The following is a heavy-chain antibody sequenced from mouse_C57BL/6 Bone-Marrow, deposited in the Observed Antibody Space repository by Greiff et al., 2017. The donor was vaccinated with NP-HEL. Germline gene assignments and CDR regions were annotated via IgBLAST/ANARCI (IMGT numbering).Heavy chain of an antibody. D-gene: IGHD2-4*01. CDR2: ISSGGSYT. J-gene: IGHJ1*03. CDR1: GFTFSSYG. V-gene: IGHV5-6*01. Sequence: EVMLVESGGDLVKPGGSLKLSCAASGFTFSSYGMSWVRQTPDKRLEWVATISSGGSYTYYPDSVKGRFTISRDNAKNPLYLQMSSLKSEDTAMYYCAQIYYDYDSWYFDVWGTGTTVTVSS. CDR3: AQIYYDYDSWYFDV.